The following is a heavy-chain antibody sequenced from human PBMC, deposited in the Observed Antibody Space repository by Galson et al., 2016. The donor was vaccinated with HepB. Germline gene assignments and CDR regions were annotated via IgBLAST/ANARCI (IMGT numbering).Heavy chain of an antibody. CDR1: GGSFSGYY. Sequence: SETLSLTCAVYGGSFSGYYWSWIRQPPGKGLEWIGKINHSGSSNYNPSLKSRVTISVDTSTSQFSLELTSVTAADTAVYYCARGKSVRVVGYYYYYGMDVWGQGTTVTVS. CDR2: INHSGSS. V-gene: IGHV4-34*01. D-gene: IGHD3-10*02. J-gene: IGHJ6*02. CDR3: ARGKSVRVVGYYYYYGMDV.